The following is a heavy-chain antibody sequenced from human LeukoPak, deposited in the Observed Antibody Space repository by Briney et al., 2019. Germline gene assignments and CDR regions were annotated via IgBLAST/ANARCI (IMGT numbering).Heavy chain of an antibody. V-gene: IGHV4-59*08. CDR1: GGSISSYY. CDR3: ARHRASCYAPACDYCYYGMDV. Sequence: SETLSLTCTVSGGSISSYYWSWIRQPPGKGLEWIGYIYYSGSTNYNPSLKSRVTISVDTSKNQFSLKLSSVTAADTAVYYCARHRASCYAPACDYCYYGMDVWGQGTRVSVSS. D-gene: IGHD2-2*01. J-gene: IGHJ6*01. CDR2: IYYSGST.